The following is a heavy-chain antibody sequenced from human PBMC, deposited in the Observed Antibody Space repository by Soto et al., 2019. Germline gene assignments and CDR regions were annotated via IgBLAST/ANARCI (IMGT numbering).Heavy chain of an antibody. CDR1: GYSFTSYR. V-gene: IGHV5-10-1*01. Sequence: PGESLKISCKGSGYSFTSYRISWVRQMPGKGLEWMGRIDPSDSYTNYSPSFQGHVTISADKSISTAYLQWSSLKASDTAMYYCATLRNRSSTSCSYYYYYGMDVWGQGTTVTVSS. J-gene: IGHJ6*02. CDR3: ATLRNRSSTSCSYYYYYGMDV. D-gene: IGHD2-2*01. CDR2: IDPSDSYT.